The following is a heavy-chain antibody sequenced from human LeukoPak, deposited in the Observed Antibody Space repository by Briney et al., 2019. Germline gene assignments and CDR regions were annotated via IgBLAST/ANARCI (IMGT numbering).Heavy chain of an antibody. D-gene: IGHD2-2*01. CDR2: ISYDGSNK. CDR3: ARVEYQLLLGAFDI. V-gene: IGHV3-30*04. J-gene: IGHJ3*02. CDR1: GFTFSSYA. Sequence: PGGSLRLSCAASGFTFSSYAMHWVRQAPGKGLEWVAVISYDGSNKYYADSVKGRFTISRDNSKNTLYLQMNSLRAEDTAVYYCARVEYQLLLGAFDIWGQGTMVTVSS.